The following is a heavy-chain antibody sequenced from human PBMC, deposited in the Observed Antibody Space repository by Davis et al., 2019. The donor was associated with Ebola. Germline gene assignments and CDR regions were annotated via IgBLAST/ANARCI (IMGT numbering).Heavy chain of an antibody. V-gene: IGHV1-46*01. CDR3: ARVHAHIAWVVGEYYFDY. D-gene: IGHD3-10*01. CDR1: GYTFTSYY. J-gene: IGHJ4*02. Sequence: ASVKVSCKASGYTFTSYYMHWVRQAPGQGLEWMGIINPSGGSTSYAQKFQGRVTMTKDTSTSTVYMELSSLRSEDTAVYYCARVHAHIAWVVGEYYFDYWGQGTLVTVSS. CDR2: INPSGGST.